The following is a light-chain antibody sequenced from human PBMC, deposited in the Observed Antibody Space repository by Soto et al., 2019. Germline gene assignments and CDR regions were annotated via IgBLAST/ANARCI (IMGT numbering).Light chain of an antibody. V-gene: IGKV1-33*01. CDR2: DAS. CDR3: QQYDNLPPTWT. CDR1: PDIATY. J-gene: IGKJ1*01. Sequence: DIQMTQSPSSLSASVGNRVTITCQASPDIATYLNWYQQKPGKAPNLLIYDASNLETGVPSRFSGGGSGTHFTFTISNLQPEDIATYYCQQYDNLPPTWTFGQGPNVDIK.